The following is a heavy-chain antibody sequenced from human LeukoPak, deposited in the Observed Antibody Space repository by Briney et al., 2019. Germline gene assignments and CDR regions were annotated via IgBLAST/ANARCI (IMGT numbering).Heavy chain of an antibody. V-gene: IGHV1-2*02. CDR3: AREAAAGTRWFAP. D-gene: IGHD6-13*01. CDR2: INPNSGGT. CDR1: GYTFIGYY. Sequence: ASVKVSCKASGYTFIGYYMHWLRQAPGQGLEWMGWINPNSGGTNYAQKFQGRVTMTRDTSISTAYMELSRLRSDDTAVYYCAREAAAGTRWFAPWGQGTLVTVSS. J-gene: IGHJ5*02.